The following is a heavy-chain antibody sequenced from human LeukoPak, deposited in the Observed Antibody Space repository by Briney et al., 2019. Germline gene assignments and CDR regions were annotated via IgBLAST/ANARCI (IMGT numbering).Heavy chain of an antibody. Sequence: SETLSLTCTVSGGSISSSSYYWGWIRQPPGKGLEWIGSIYYSGSTYYNPSLKSRVTISVDTSKNQFSLKLSSVTAADTAVYYCARREGSSGSYDLYFDYWGQGTLVTVSS. CDR2: IYYSGST. D-gene: IGHD1-26*01. J-gene: IGHJ4*02. CDR3: ARREGSSGSYDLYFDY. CDR1: GGSISSSSYY. V-gene: IGHV4-39*07.